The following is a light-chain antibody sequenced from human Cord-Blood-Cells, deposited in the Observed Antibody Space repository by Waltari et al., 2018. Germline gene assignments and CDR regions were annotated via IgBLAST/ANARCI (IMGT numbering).Light chain of an antibody. J-gene: IGLJ3*02. CDR3: CSYAGSSAWV. V-gene: IGLV2-23*01. Sequence: QSALTQPASVPGSPGQSITLPCTGTSSDVGSYNLVAWYQQHPGKAPNLMIYEGSKRPSGVSNRFSGSKSGNTASLTISGLQAEDEGDYYCCSYAGSSAWVFGGGTQLTVL. CDR1: SSDVGSYNL. CDR2: EGS.